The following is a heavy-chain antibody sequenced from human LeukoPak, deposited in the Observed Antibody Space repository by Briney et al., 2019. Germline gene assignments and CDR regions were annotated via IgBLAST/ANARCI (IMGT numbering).Heavy chain of an antibody. CDR3: ARSPGGPHNTYDS. Sequence: ASVKVSCKASGYTFTSYALNWVRQAPGQGLEWMGWTNTHTGDPTYVQGFTGRFVFSLDASARTTFLQISSLKPDDTAMYYCARSPGGPHNTYDSWGQGTLVTVFS. J-gene: IGHJ4*02. V-gene: IGHV7-4-1*02. CDR2: TNTHTGDP. D-gene: IGHD4-23*01. CDR1: GYTFTSYA.